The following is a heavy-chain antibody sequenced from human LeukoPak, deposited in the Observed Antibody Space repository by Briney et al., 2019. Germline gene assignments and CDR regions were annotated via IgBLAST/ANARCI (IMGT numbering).Heavy chain of an antibody. CDR1: GYTFTGYY. CDR2: INPNGGGT. J-gene: IGHJ6*02. CDR3: ARGGDYDILTGPLPYYYYGMDV. Sequence: ASVKVSCKASGYTFTGYYMHWVRQAPGQGLEWMGWINPNGGGTNYAQKFQGWVTMTRDTSISTAYMELSRLRSDDTAVYYCARGGDYDILTGPLPYYYYGMDVWGQGTTVTVSS. D-gene: IGHD3-9*01. V-gene: IGHV1-2*04.